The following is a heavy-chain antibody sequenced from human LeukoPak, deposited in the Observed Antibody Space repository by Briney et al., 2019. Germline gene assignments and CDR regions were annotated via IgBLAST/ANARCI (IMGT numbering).Heavy chain of an antibody. Sequence: GGSLRLSCAASGFTFSSYAMSWVRQAPGKGREWVSAISGSGGSTYYADSVKGRFTISRDNSKNTLYLQMNSLRAEDTAVYYCAKAAIQNSSGYKSGQHWGQGTLVTVSS. J-gene: IGHJ1*01. D-gene: IGHD3-22*01. CDR1: GFTFSSYA. CDR2: ISGSGGST. CDR3: AKAAIQNSSGYKSGQH. V-gene: IGHV3-23*01.